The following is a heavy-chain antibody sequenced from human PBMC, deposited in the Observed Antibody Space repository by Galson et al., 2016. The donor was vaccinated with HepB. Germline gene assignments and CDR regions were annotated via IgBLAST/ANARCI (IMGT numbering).Heavy chain of an antibody. V-gene: IGHV3-23*01. CDR3: AKGAEQWLVPGYFDY. J-gene: IGHJ4*02. CDR2: ISVSGGST. D-gene: IGHD6-19*01. CDR1: GFTFSSYA. Sequence: SLRLSCAASGFTFSSYAMSWVRQAPGKGLEWVSAISVSGGSTYYAGSVKGRFTISRDNSKNTLYLQMNRLRAEDTAVYYCAKGAEQWLVPGYFDYWGQGTLVTVSS.